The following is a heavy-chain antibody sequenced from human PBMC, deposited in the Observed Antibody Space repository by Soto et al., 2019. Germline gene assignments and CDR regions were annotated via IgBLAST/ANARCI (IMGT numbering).Heavy chain of an antibody. V-gene: IGHV3-15*01. D-gene: IGHD3-22*01. CDR2: IKSKTDGGTT. J-gene: IGHJ3*02. CDR3: TTWYYYYSIGYRYTRAFDI. Sequence: PGRSLRLSCAASGFTFSNAWMSWVRQASGKGLDWVGRIKSKTDGGTTDYAAHVKGRLNISRDDSKNTLYLQMNSLKSEDTAVYYCTTWYYYYSIGYRYTRAFDIWGQGTMVTVSS. CDR1: GFTFSNAW.